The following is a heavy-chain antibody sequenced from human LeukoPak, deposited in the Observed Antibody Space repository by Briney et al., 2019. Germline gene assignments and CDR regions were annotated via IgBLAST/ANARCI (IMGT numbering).Heavy chain of an antibody. J-gene: IGHJ6*02. D-gene: IGHD3-3*01. Sequence: GGSLRLSCAASGFTFSSYAMHWVRQAPGKGLEWVAVISYDGSNEYYADSVKGRFTISRDNSKNTLYLQMNSLRAEDTAVYYCARDRDFWSAGMDVWGQGTMVTVSS. CDR1: GFTFSSYA. CDR3: ARDRDFWSAGMDV. V-gene: IGHV3-30-3*01. CDR2: ISYDGSNE.